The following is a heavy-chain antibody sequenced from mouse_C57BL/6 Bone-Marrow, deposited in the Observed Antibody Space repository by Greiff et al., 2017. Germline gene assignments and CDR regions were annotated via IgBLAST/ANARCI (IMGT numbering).Heavy chain of an antibody. J-gene: IGHJ4*01. CDR2: INMYGGNT. CDR3: ARRGDY. CDR1: EYDFPSHA. Sequence: EVKLVESGGGLLQPGESLKLSCESNEYDFPSHAMSWVRKTPEKRLELVAAINMYGGNTYFPDPMERRFIISRDNTKKTLYLQMSSLRSADTALYYCARRGDYWGQGTSVTVSS. V-gene: IGHV5-2*03.